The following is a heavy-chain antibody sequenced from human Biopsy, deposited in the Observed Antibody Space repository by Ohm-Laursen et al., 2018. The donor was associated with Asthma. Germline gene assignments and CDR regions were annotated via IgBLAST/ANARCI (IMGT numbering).Heavy chain of an antibody. J-gene: IGHJ6*02. Sequence: GTLSLTCSLSSGSGGYMRSGNYYWGWTRQPPGKGLEWIGSIYYSGTTYYNPSLESRVTVSADTSKNQFSPNLTSVTAADTAVYYCVRGSSSWHHGPFHYYYGLDVWGQGTTATVSS. CDR2: IYYSGTT. CDR1: SGSGGYMRSGNYY. D-gene: IGHD6-13*01. V-gene: IGHV4-39*01. CDR3: VRGSSSWHHGPFHYYYGLDV.